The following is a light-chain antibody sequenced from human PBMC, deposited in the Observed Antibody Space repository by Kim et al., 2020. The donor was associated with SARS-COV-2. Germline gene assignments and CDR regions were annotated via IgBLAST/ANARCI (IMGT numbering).Light chain of an antibody. J-gene: IGKJ5*01. CDR1: QSVSSY. CDR2: DAS. Sequence: LSPRDRATLSCRASQSVSSYSAWYQQKPGQAPRLLIYDASNRATGIPARFSGSGSGTDCTLTISSLEPEDFAVYYCQQRSNWPPTFGQGTRLEIK. CDR3: QQRSNWPPT. V-gene: IGKV3-11*01.